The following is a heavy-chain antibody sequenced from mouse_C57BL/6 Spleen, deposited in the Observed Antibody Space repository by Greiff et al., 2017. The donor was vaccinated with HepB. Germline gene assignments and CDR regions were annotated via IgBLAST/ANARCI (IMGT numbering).Heavy chain of an antibody. Sequence: EVQLVESGGGLVKPGGSLKLSCAASGFTFSSYAMSWVRQTPEKRLEWVATISDGGSYTYYPDNVKGRFTISRDNAKNNLYLQMSHLKSEDTAMYYCARVFITTVVATSPYWYFDVWGTGTTVTVSS. CDR1: GFTFSSYA. D-gene: IGHD1-1*01. J-gene: IGHJ1*03. CDR2: ISDGGSYT. CDR3: ARVFITTVVATSPYWYFDV. V-gene: IGHV5-4*01.